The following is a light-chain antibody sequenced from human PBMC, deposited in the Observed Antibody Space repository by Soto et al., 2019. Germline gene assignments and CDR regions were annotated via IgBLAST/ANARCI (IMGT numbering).Light chain of an antibody. Sequence: EIVMTQSPATLSVSPGESATLSCRASRSVSSNLAWYQQKPGQAPRLLIYGASTRATGIPARFSGSGSGTEFTLTISSLQSEDFAVYYCQQYNNWPRTFGQGTKVDIK. V-gene: IGKV3-15*01. CDR1: RSVSSN. J-gene: IGKJ1*01. CDR2: GAS. CDR3: QQYNNWPRT.